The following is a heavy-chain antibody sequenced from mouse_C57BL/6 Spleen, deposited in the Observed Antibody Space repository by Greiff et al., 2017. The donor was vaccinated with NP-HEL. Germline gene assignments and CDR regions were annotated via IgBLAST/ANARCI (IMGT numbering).Heavy chain of an antibody. CDR2: IRNTANGYTT. V-gene: IGHV7-3*01. D-gene: IGHD3-3*01. CDR1: GFTFTDYY. Sequence: EVQLVESGGGLVQPGGSLSLSCAASGFTFTDYYMSWVRQPPGKALEWLGFIRNTANGYTTEYSASVKGRFTIARDNSPSILYLQMKALRAEDSATYYCARYGTGTWFAYWGQGTLVTVSA. CDR3: ARYGTGTWFAY. J-gene: IGHJ3*01.